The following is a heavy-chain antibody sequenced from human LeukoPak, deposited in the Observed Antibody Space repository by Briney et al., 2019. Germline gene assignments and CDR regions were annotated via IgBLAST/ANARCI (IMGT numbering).Heavy chain of an antibody. CDR1: GFTFTDFY. CDR3: ARIVIAAQYYFDY. D-gene: IGHD2-2*01. J-gene: IGHJ4*02. CDR2: ISISGTTI. Sequence: GGSLRLSCAASGFTFTDFYMSWIRQAPGKGLEWVSYISISGTTIYYADSVKGRFTFSRDNAKNPLYLQMNSLRAEDTAVYYCARIVIAAQYYFDYWGQGTLVTVSS. V-gene: IGHV3-11*01.